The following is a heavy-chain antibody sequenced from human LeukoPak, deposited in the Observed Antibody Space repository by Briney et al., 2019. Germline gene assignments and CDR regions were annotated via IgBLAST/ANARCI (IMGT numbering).Heavy chain of an antibody. CDR3: ARVSYYDSSGNRGTFDY. Sequence: PSETLSLTCAVYGGSFSCYYWSWIRQPPGKGLEWIGEINHSGSTNYNPSLKSRVTISVDTSKNQFSLKLSSVTAADTAVYYCARVSYYDSSGNRGTFDYWGQGTLGTVSS. CDR1: GGSFSCYY. V-gene: IGHV4-34*01. D-gene: IGHD3-22*01. J-gene: IGHJ4*02. CDR2: INHSGST.